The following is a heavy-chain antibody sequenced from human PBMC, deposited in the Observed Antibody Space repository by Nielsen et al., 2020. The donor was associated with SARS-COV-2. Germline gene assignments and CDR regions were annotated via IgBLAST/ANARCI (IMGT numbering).Heavy chain of an antibody. CDR1: GFIFEDFF. CDR2: ISYDGSNK. CDR3: ARDDY. J-gene: IGHJ4*02. Sequence: GGSLRLSCTASGFIFEDFFMSWIRQAPGKGLEWVAVISYDGSNKYYADSVKGRFTISRDNSKNTLYLQMNSLRAEDTAVYYCARDDYWGQGTLVTVSS. V-gene: IGHV3-30-3*01.